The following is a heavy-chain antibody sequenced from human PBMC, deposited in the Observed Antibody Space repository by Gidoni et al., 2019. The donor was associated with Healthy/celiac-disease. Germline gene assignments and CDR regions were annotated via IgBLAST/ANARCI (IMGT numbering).Heavy chain of an antibody. J-gene: IGHJ4*02. CDR3: AREGRGYSYGYVDY. Sequence: QVQLQESGPGLVKPSETLSLTCTVSGGSISSYYWSWIRQPPGKGLEWIGYIYYSGSTNYNPSLKSRVTISVDTSKNQFSLKLSSVTAADTAVYYCAREGRGYSYGYVDYWGQGTLVTVSS. V-gene: IGHV4-59*01. CDR2: IYYSGST. D-gene: IGHD5-18*01. CDR1: GGSISSYY.